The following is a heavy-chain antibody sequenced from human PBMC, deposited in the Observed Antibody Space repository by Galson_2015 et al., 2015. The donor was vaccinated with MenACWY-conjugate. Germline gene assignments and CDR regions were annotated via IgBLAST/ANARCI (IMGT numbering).Heavy chain of an antibody. D-gene: IGHD5-18*01. V-gene: IGHV3-49*03. CDR2: IRSKAYGGAT. J-gene: IGHJ4*02. Sequence: SLRLSCAASGFTFGDYAMSWFRQAPGKGLEWVGFIRSKAYGGATEYAASVKGRFTISRDDSKSIAYLQMNSLKTEDTAVYYCTTEGGIQLWCYWGQGTLVTVSS. CDR3: TTEGGIQLWCY. CDR1: GFTFGDYA.